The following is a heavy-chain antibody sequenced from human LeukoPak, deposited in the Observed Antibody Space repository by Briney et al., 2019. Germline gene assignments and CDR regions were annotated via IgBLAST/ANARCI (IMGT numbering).Heavy chain of an antibody. CDR2: ISSSSSYI. V-gene: IGHV3-21*01. D-gene: IGHD1-7*01. CDR1: GFTFDDYG. J-gene: IGHJ4*02. CDR3: ARAHNWKYGTFDY. Sequence: PGGSLRLSCAASGFTFDDYGMSWVRQAPGKGLEWVSSISSSSSYIYYADSVKGRFTISRDNAKNSLYLQMNSLRAEDTAVYYCARAHNWKYGTFDYWGQGTLVTVSS.